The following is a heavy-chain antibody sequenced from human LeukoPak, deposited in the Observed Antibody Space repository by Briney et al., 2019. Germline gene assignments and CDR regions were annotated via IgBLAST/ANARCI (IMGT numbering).Heavy chain of an antibody. CDR3: ARKLYDYFDY. V-gene: IGHV4-59*01. CDR2: IYYSGST. Sequence: SGTLSLTCTVSGGSISSYYWSWIRQPPGKGLEWIGYIYYSGSTNYNPSLKSRVTISVDTSKNQFSLKLSSVTAADTAVYYCARKLYDYFDYWGQGTLVTVSS. J-gene: IGHJ4*02. CDR1: GGSISSYY. D-gene: IGHD2-2*02.